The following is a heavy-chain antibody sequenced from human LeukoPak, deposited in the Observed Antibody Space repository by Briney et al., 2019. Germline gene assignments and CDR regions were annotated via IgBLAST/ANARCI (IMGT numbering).Heavy chain of an antibody. Sequence: GGSLRLSCAASGFTFSSYSMNWVRQAPGKGLEWVSSISSSSSYIYYADSVKGRFTISRDNAKNSLYLQMNSLRAEDTAVYYCAKPFLLLYGDSYYFDYWGQGTLVTVSS. V-gene: IGHV3-21*04. D-gene: IGHD3-10*02. J-gene: IGHJ4*02. CDR2: ISSSSSYI. CDR3: AKPFLLLYGDSYYFDY. CDR1: GFTFSSYS.